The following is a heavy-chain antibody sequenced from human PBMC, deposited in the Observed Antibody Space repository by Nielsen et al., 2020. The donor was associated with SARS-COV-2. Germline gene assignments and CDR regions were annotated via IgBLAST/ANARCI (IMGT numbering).Heavy chain of an antibody. CDR2: ISGSGGST. Sequence: GESLKISCAASGFTFSSYAMSWVRQAPGKGLEWVSAISGSGGSTYYADSVKGRFTISRDNSKNTLYLQMNSLRAEDTAVYYCAKAGGLLMTTVTSGFDYWGQGTLVTVSS. CDR1: GFTFSSYA. V-gene: IGHV3-23*01. CDR3: AKAGGLLMTTVTSGFDY. D-gene: IGHD4-17*01. J-gene: IGHJ4*02.